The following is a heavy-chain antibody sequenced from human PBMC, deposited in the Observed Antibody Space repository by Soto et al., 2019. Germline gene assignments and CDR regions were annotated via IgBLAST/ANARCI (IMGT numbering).Heavy chain of an antibody. CDR2: ISSSGNTI. V-gene: IGHV3-48*01. D-gene: IGHD3-10*01. CDR1: GFTFSSYS. J-gene: IGHJ4*02. CDR3: ARGIGYYVSGNYYHDY. Sequence: GGSLRLSCAASGFTFSSYSINWVRQAPGKGLEWISYISSSGNTIYYADSVKGRFTISRDNAETSLSLQMNSLRAEDTAVYYCARGIGYYVSGNYYHDYWGQGTLVTVSS.